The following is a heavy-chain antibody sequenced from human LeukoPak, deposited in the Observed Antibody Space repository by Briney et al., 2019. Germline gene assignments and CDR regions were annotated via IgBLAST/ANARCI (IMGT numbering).Heavy chain of an antibody. V-gene: IGHV1-58*02. D-gene: IGHD3-10*02. Sequence: SVKVSYKASGFTFTSSAMQWVRQARGQRLEWIGWIVVGSGNTNYAQKFQERVTITRDMSTSTAYMELSSLRSEDTAVYYCAADRMFGDEFDPWGQGTLVTVSS. J-gene: IGHJ5*02. CDR3: AADRMFGDEFDP. CDR2: IVVGSGNT. CDR1: GFTFTSSA.